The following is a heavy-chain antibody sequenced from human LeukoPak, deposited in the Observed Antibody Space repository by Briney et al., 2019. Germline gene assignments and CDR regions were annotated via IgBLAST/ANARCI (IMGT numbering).Heavy chain of an antibody. V-gene: IGHV4-39*01. CDR3: ARRGGYSSSRTYYFDY. J-gene: IGHJ4*02. D-gene: IGHD6-13*01. CDR2: IYYSGST. Sequence: SETLSHTCTVSGGSISSSSYYWGWIRQPPGKGLEWIGSIYYSGSTYYNPSLKSRVTISVDTSKNQFSLKLSSVTAADTAVYYCARRGGYSSSRTYYFDYWGQGTLVTVSS. CDR1: GGSISSSSYY.